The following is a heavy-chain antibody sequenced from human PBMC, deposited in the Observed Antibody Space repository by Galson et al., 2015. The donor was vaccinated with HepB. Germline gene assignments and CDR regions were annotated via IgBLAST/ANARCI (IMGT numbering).Heavy chain of an antibody. Sequence: SLRLSCAASGFTFSSYWMSWVRQAPGKGLEWVAVISYDGSNKYYADSVKGRFTISRDNSKNTLYLQMNSLRAEDTAVYYCASFHYGRYCSGGSCSNDYWGQGTLVTVSS. J-gene: IGHJ4*02. V-gene: IGHV3-30-3*01. CDR2: ISYDGSNK. CDR1: GFTFSSYW. CDR3: ASFHYGRYCSGGSCSNDY. D-gene: IGHD2-15*01.